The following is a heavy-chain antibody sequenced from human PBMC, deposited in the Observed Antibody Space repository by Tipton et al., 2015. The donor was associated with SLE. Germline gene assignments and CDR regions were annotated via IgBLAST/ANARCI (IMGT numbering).Heavy chain of an antibody. CDR2: INPSGGRT. D-gene: IGHD2-8*01. CDR1: GYTFTSYY. V-gene: IGHV1-46*01. Sequence: QLVQSGAEVKKPGASVKVSCKASGYTFTSYYIHWVRRAPGQGLEWMGIINPSGGRTSYAQKFQGRVTMTRDTSTSTVYMDLSSLSSYSTAVSYWATYEYANLYFFGMDFWGQGTPVTVSS. CDR3: ATYEYANLYFFGMDF. J-gene: IGHJ6*02.